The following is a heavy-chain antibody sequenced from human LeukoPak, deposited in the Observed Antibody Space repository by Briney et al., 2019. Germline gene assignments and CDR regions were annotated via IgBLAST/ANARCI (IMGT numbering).Heavy chain of an antibody. CDR1: GYTFTSYA. Sequence: ASVKVSCKASGYTFTSYAMHWVRQAPGQRLEWMGWIIAGNGNTKYSQKFQGRVTITRDTSASTAYMELSSLRSEDTAVYYCARVGYCSSTSCLNFDYWGQGTLVTVSS. D-gene: IGHD2-2*01. V-gene: IGHV1-3*01. J-gene: IGHJ4*02. CDR2: IIAGNGNT. CDR3: ARVGYCSSTSCLNFDY.